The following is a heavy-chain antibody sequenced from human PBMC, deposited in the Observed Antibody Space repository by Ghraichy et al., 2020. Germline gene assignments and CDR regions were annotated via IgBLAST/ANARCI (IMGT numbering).Heavy chain of an antibody. CDR3: ARGVDDSSGYSIFDY. CDR2: INHSGST. Sequence: SETLSLTCAVYGGSFSGYYWSWIRQPPGKGLEWIGEINHSGSTNYNPSLKSRVTISVDTSKNQFSLKLSTVTAADTAVYYCARGVDDSSGYSIFDYWGQGTLVTVSS. D-gene: IGHD3-22*01. V-gene: IGHV4-34*01. J-gene: IGHJ4*02. CDR1: GGSFSGYY.